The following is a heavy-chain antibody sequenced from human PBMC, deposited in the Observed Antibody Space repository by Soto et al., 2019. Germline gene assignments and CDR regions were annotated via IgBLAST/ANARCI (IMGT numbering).Heavy chain of an antibody. D-gene: IGHD6-13*01. J-gene: IGHJ4*02. CDR1: GFTFSSYG. Sequence: QVQLVESGGGVVQPGRSLRLSCAASGFTFSSYGMHWVRQAPGKGLEWVAVISYDGSNKYYADSVKGRFTISRDNSKNTLYLQMNSLRAEDTAVYYCAKDRWVAAAGIGYWGQGTLVTVSS. CDR3: AKDRWVAAAGIGY. V-gene: IGHV3-30*18. CDR2: ISYDGSNK.